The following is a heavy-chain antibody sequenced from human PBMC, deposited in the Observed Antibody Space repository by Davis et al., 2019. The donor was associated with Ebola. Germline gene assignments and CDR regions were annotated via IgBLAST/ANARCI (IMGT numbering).Heavy chain of an antibody. D-gene: IGHD3-3*01. CDR2: LYYSGST. Sequence: MLSETLSLTCTVSGGSISTYYWSWIRQPPGKGLEWIGYLYYSGSTNYNPSLKSRVTISVDTSKNQFSLKLSSVTAADTAVYYCARSPRGYDFWKGYYFYGMDVWGKGTTVAVSS. J-gene: IGHJ6*04. V-gene: IGHV4-59*01. CDR1: GGSISTYY. CDR3: ARSPRGYDFWKGYYFYGMDV.